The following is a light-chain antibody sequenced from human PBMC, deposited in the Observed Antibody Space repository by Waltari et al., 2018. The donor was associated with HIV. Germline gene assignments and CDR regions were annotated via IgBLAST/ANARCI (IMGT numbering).Light chain of an antibody. CDR2: DNN. CDR1: SSNIGNNY. CDR3: GTWDSSLSLV. Sequence: QSVLTQPPSVSAAPGQKVTISCSGSSSNIGNNYVSWYQQLPGTAPKLLIYDNNKRPSGSPDRFSGSKSGTSATLGITGLQTGDEADYYCGTWDSSLSLVFGGGTKLTVL. J-gene: IGLJ2*01. V-gene: IGLV1-51*01.